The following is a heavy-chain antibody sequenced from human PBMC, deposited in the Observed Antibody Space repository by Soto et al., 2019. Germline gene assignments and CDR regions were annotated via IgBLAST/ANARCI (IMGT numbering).Heavy chain of an antibody. Sequence: QVQLQESGPGLVKPSETLSLTCTVSGGSISSYYWSWIRQPPGKGLEWIGYIYYSGSTNYNPSLKSRVTISVDTSKNQFSLKLSSVTAADTAVYYCARLEVATIPDPHFDYWGQGTLVTVSS. CDR1: GGSISSYY. J-gene: IGHJ4*02. V-gene: IGHV4-59*08. CDR3: ARLEVATIPDPHFDY. CDR2: IYYSGST. D-gene: IGHD5-12*01.